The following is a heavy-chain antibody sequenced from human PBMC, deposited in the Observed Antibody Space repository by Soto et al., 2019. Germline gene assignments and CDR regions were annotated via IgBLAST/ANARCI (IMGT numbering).Heavy chain of an antibody. Sequence: EVQLVESGGGLVQPGGSLRLSCAASGFTFSRFELHWVRQAPGKGLEWISYISSSGSTAYYASAVEGRFTISRDNANNCVYLQMVSLRAEDTALSYSAKAAWFPYLAVLGGQGDLVTVSS. J-gene: IGHJ4*02. V-gene: IGHV3-48*03. CDR3: AKAAWFPYLAVL. D-gene: IGHD3-10*01. CDR1: GFTFSRFE. CDR2: ISSSGSTA.